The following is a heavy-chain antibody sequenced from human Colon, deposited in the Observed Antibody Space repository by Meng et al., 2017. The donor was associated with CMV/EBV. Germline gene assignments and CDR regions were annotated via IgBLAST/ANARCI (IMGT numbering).Heavy chain of an antibody. CDR3: TRDRTVVVVAARGDYYYYYGMDV. V-gene: IGHV1-2*02. CDR2: ISTNTGFT. J-gene: IGHJ6*02. CDR1: EYIFTAYF. D-gene: IGHD2-15*01. Sequence: SVKVSCKASEYIFTAYFMHWVRQAPGQGLEWMGWISTNTGFTNYAQKFQGRVTMTRDTSTSTAYMELSRLTSDDTAVYYCTRDRTVVVVAARGDYYYYYGMDVWGQGTTVTVSS.